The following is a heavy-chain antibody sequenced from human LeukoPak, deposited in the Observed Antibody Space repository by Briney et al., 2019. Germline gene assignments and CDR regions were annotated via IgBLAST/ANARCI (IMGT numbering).Heavy chain of an antibody. D-gene: IGHD6-13*01. Sequence: PSETLSLTCSVSGGSSSNYYWSWIRQPPGRGLEWIGYIYYSGSTNSNASLKSRVTIFVDPSKNQFSLKLTSVTAADTAVYFCVRHFHGSGYVVDLWGQGTLVTVSS. V-gene: IGHV4-59*08. J-gene: IGHJ5*02. CDR3: VRHFHGSGYVVDL. CDR2: IYYSGST. CDR1: GGSSSNYY.